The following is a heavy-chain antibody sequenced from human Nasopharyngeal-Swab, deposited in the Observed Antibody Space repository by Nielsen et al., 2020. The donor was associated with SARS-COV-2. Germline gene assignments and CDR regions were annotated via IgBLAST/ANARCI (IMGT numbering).Heavy chain of an antibody. Sequence: GESLKISCGASGFILSDHYMDWVRQAPGKGLEWVGRTRNRAKSYTTKYAASVEGRFTISRDDSQKALFLQMNGLKIEDTAVYYCARAGAWLNDYHYIDAWGKGTTVTVSS. J-gene: IGHJ6*03. D-gene: IGHD4/OR15-4a*01. V-gene: IGHV3-72*01. CDR2: TRNRAKSYTT. CDR1: GFILSDHY. CDR3: ARAGAWLNDYHYIDA.